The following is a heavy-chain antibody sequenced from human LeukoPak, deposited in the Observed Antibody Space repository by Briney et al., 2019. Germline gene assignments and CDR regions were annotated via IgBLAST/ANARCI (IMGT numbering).Heavy chain of an antibody. J-gene: IGHJ6*02. CDR3: ARDNWNYGSSMDV. V-gene: IGHV4-59*01. Sequence: SETLSLTCTVSGGSFSSYYWSWIRQPPGKGLEWIGYICYSGSTNYNPSLKSRVTISVDTSKNQFSLKLSSVTAADTAVYHCARDNWNYGSSMDVWGQGTTVAVSS. D-gene: IGHD1-7*01. CDR2: ICYSGST. CDR1: GGSFSSYY.